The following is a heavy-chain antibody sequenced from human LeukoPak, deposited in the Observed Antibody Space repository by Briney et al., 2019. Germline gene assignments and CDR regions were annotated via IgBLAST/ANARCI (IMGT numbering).Heavy chain of an antibody. J-gene: IGHJ5*02. CDR3: ARDVSADYDFWSGYPKNWFDP. CDR1: GGSISSGSYY. V-gene: IGHV4-61*02. CDR2: IYTSGST. D-gene: IGHD3-3*01. Sequence: KTSETLSRTCTVSGGSISSGSYYWSWIRQPAGKGLEWIGRIYTSGSTNYNHSLKSRVTISVDTSKNQFSLKLSSVTAADTAVYYFARDVSADYDFWSGYPKNWFDPWGQGTLVTVSS.